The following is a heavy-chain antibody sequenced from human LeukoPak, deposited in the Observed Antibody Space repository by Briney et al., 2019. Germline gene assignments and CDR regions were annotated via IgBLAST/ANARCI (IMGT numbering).Heavy chain of an antibody. V-gene: IGHV3-21*01. CDR2: ISSSSSYI. Sequence: GGSLRLSCAASGFTSSSYSMNWVRQAPGKGLEWVSSISSSSSYIYYADSVKGRFTISRDNAKNSLYLQMNSLRVEDTALYYCASQVYSSSPPVGYWGQGTLVTVSS. J-gene: IGHJ4*02. CDR3: ASQVYSSSPPVGY. CDR1: GFTSSSYS. D-gene: IGHD6-6*01.